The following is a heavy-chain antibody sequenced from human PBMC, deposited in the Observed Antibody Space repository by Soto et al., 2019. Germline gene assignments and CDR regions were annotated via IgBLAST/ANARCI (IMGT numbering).Heavy chain of an antibody. CDR2: ISAFNGNS. D-gene: IGHD4-4*01. CDR1: GYTFSTHG. Sequence: GASVTVSCKASGYTFSTHGITWVRQAPGQGLEWMGWISAFNGNSKYAQKFQGRVTMTTDTSTATAYMELRSLRFDDTAVYYCAKGVYDYTFWGQGTLVTVSS. V-gene: IGHV1-18*01. J-gene: IGHJ4*02. CDR3: AKGVYDYTF.